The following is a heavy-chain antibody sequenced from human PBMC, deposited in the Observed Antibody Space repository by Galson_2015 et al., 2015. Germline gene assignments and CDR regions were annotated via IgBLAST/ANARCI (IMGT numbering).Heavy chain of an antibody. CDR2: IYSGGST. D-gene: IGHD6-13*01. J-gene: IGHJ4*02. CDR1: GFTVSSNY. Sequence: SLRLSCAASGFTVSSNYMSWVRQAPGKGLEWVSVIYSGGSTYYADSVKGRFTISRDNSKNALYLQMNSLRAEDTAVYYCARLYSSSWYSDYWGQGTLVTVSS. V-gene: IGHV3-53*01. CDR3: ARLYSSSWYSDY.